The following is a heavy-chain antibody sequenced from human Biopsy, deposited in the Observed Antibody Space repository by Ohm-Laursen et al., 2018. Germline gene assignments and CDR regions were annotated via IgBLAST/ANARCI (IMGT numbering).Heavy chain of an antibody. J-gene: IGHJ4*02. D-gene: IGHD2-8*01. CDR2: IWYDGSNK. Sequence: SLRLSCTASRFTFSSYSMHWVRQAPGKGLEWVAAIWYDGSNKNYADSVKGRFTISRDNSKNTLYLQMNSLRGEDTAVYYCAKCMTGGSNYYFHHCGQGTLVTVSS. CDR3: AKCMTGGSNYYFHH. V-gene: IGHV3-33*06. CDR1: RFTFSSYS.